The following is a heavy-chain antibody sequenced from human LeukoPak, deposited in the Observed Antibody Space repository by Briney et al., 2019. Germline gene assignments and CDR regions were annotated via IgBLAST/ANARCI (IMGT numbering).Heavy chain of an antibody. V-gene: IGHV1-2*02. D-gene: IGHD3-10*01. CDR1: GYTFTGYY. CDR3: ARDHYGSGDAFDI. Sequence: ASVKVSCKASGYTFTGYYMHWVRQAPGQGLEWMGWISPNSGGTNYAQKFQGRVTMTRDTSISTAYMELSRLRSDDTAVYYCARDHYGSGDAFDIWGQGTMVTVSS. J-gene: IGHJ3*02. CDR2: ISPNSGGT.